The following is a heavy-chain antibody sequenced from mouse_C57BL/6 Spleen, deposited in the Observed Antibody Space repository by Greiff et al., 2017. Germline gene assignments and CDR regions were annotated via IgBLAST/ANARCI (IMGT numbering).Heavy chain of an antibody. J-gene: IGHJ2*01. CDR2: INPSSGYT. CDR3: ANSLYYGSSYEDY. D-gene: IGHD1-1*01. CDR1: GYTFTSYT. V-gene: IGHV1-4*01. Sequence: QVQLQQSGAELARPGASVKMSCKASGYTFTSYTMHWVQQRPGQGLEWIGYINPSSGYTKYNQKFKDKATLTADKSSSTAYMQLSSLTSEDSAVYYCANSLYYGSSYEDYWGQGTTLTVSS.